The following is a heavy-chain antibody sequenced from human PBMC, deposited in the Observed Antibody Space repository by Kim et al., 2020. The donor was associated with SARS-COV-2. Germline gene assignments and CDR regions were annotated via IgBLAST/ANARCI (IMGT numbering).Heavy chain of an antibody. V-gene: IGHV3-30*03. CDR2: ISYDGSHK. CDR1: GFIFNTYG. D-gene: IGHD1-26*01. J-gene: IGHJ4*02. CDR3: ARSFSGSYFGYDY. Sequence: GGSLRLSCAASGFIFNTYGMHWVRQAPGKGLEWVAVISYDGSHKYYVDSVKGRFTISRDNSKNTLYLQMNSLRIEDTAVYYCARSFSGSYFGYDYWGQGSLVTVSS.